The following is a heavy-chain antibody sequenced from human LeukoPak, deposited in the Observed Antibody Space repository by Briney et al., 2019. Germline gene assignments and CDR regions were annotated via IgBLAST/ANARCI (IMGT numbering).Heavy chain of an antibody. J-gene: IGHJ6*03. CDR3: ARTTEGGYTYDYFYYYYMHV. D-gene: IGHD5-18*01. Sequence: SETLSLTCTVSGGSISSYYWSWIRQPPGKGLEWIGYIYYSGSTNYNPSLKSRVTISVDTPKNQFSLKLSSVTAADTAVYYCARTTEGGYTYDYFYYYYMHVWGKGTTVTISS. CDR2: IYYSGST. CDR1: GGSISSYY. V-gene: IGHV4-59*01.